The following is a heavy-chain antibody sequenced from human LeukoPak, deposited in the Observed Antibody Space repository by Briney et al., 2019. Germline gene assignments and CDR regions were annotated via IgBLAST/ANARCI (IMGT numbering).Heavy chain of an antibody. V-gene: IGHV3-7*01. Sequence: GGSLRLSCVASGFAVDTYWMSWVRQAPGKGLDWVAHIKEDGTRKYYVDSVRGRFTISRDNAKNSLFLQMNSLRVEDTAVFYCVAWGSLVVWGQGTLVTVSS. CDR3: VAWGSLVV. D-gene: IGHD3-16*01. CDR2: IKEDGTRK. CDR1: GFAVDTYW. J-gene: IGHJ4*02.